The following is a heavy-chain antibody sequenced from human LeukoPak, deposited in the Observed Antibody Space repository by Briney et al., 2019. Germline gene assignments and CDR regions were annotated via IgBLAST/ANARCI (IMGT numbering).Heavy chain of an antibody. D-gene: IGHD2-2*01. CDR3: ARDWEVVPAAMIYWFDP. Sequence: SVKVSCKASGGTFSSYAIIWVRQAPGQGLEWMGRIIPILGIANYAQKFQGRVTITADKSTSTAYMELSSLRSEDTAVYYCARDWEVVPAAMIYWFDPWGQGTLVTVSS. CDR2: IIPILGIA. CDR1: GGTFSSYA. V-gene: IGHV1-69*04. J-gene: IGHJ5*02.